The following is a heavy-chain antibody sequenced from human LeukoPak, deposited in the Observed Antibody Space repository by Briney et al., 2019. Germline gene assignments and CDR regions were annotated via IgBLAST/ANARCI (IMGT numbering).Heavy chain of an antibody. CDR3: ARGERYFDWLLSHDWFDP. D-gene: IGHD3-9*01. CDR1: GYTFTIYG. J-gene: IGHJ5*02. V-gene: IGHV1-18*01. Sequence: GASVTVSFTSSGYTFTIYGISWVRQAPGQGLEWMGWISAYNGNTNSVQKLQGRVTMTTDTSTSTAYMELRSLRSDDTAVYYCARGERYFDWLLSHDWFDPWGQGTLVTVSS. CDR2: ISAYNGNT.